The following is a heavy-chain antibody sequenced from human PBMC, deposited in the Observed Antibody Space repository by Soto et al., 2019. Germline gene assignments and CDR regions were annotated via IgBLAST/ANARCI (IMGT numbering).Heavy chain of an antibody. CDR3: ARGQLAAAGRGVDY. Sequence: QVQLVQSGAEVKKPGASVKVSCKASGYTFTSYDINWVRQATGQGLEWMGWMNPNSGNTGYAQKFQGRVTMTRNTSISTAYMELRSLRSEDTAVYYCARGQLAAAGRGVDYWGQGTLVTVSS. D-gene: IGHD6-13*01. CDR2: MNPNSGNT. V-gene: IGHV1-8*01. CDR1: GYTFTSYD. J-gene: IGHJ4*02.